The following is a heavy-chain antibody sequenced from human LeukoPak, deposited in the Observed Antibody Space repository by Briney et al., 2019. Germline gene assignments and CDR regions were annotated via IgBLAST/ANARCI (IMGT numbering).Heavy chain of an antibody. CDR2: INGATNYI. CDR3: ARVDYKLLVGWFDP. CDR1: GFNFSDYT. D-gene: IGHD1-26*01. J-gene: IGHJ5*02. Sequence: GGSLRLSCAASGFNFSDYTMTWVRQAPGKRLEWVSSINGATNYIYCTDSVKGRFTIARDNTKSSLFLEMHSLRPEDTGVYFCARVDYKLLVGWFDPWGQGTLVTVSS. V-gene: IGHV3-21*01.